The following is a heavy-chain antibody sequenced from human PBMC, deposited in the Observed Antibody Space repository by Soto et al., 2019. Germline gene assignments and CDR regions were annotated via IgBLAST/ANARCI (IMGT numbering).Heavy chain of an antibody. V-gene: IGHV5-51*01. J-gene: IGHJ6*02. CDR3: ARRYDFWSGNYYYGMDV. CDR2: IYPGDSDT. Sequence: SLKISCKGSGYSFTSYWIGWVRQMPGKGLEWMGIIYPGDSDTRYSPSFQGQVTISADKSISTAYLQWSSLKASDTAMYYCARRYDFWSGNYYYGMDVWGQGTTVTVAS. D-gene: IGHD3-3*01. CDR1: GYSFTSYW.